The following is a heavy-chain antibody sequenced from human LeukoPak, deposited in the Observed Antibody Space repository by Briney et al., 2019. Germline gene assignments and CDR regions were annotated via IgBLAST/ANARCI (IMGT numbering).Heavy chain of an antibody. V-gene: IGHV4-4*07. CDR3: AREHVGYSSGWHDLDF. D-gene: IGHD6-19*01. J-gene: IGHJ4*02. CDR1: GGSISSNF. CDR2: ICTSRIT. Sequence: TSETLSLTCSVSGGSISSNFWSWIRQPAGKGLEWIGRICTSRITNYNPSLKSRVTMSVDTSKKQFSLSLSSVTAADTAVYYCAREHVGYSSGWHDLDFWGQGALVTVSS.